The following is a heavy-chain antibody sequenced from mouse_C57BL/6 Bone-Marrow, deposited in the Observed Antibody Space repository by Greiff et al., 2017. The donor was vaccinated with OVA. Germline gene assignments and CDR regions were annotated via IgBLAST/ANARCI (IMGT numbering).Heavy chain of an antibody. CDR2: IWSGGST. J-gene: IGHJ3*01. CDR3: ARMRDWDWFAY. D-gene: IGHD4-1*01. V-gene: IGHV2-2*01. Sequence: VKLQQSGPGLVQPSQSLSITCTVSGFSLTSYGVHWVRQSPGKGLEWLGVIWSGGSTDYNAAFISRLSISKDNSKSQVFFKMNSLQADDTAIYYCARMRDWDWFAYWGQGTLVTVSA. CDR1: GFSLTSYG.